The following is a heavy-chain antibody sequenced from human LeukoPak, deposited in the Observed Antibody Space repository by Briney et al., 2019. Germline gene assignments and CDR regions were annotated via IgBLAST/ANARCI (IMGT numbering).Heavy chain of an antibody. CDR1: GYTLTELS. D-gene: IGHD1-26*01. V-gene: IGHV1-24*01. Sequence: ASVKVSCKVSGYTLTELSMHWVRQTPGKGLEWMGGFDPEDGETVYAQKFQGRVTMTEDTSTDTAYMELSSLRSEDTAVYYCATYRRWEDGAFDIWGQGTMVTASS. J-gene: IGHJ3*02. CDR3: ATYRRWEDGAFDI. CDR2: FDPEDGET.